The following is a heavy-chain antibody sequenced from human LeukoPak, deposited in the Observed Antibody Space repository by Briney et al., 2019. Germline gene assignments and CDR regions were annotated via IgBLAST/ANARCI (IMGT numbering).Heavy chain of an antibody. J-gene: IGHJ4*02. CDR2: INPNSGGT. D-gene: IGHD3/OR15-3a*01. Sequence: GASVKVSCKASGYTFTSYGISWVRQAPGQGLEWMGWINPNSGGTNYAQKFRGRVTMTRDTSISTAYMELSRLRSDDTAVYYCASLDYYDLDYWGQGTLVTVSS. V-gene: IGHV1-2*02. CDR1: GYTFTSYG. CDR3: ASLDYYDLDY.